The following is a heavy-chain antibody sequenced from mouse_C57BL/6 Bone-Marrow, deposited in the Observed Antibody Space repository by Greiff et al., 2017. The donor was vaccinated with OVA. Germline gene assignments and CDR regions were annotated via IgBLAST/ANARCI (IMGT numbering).Heavy chain of an antibody. Sequence: QVQLKESGAELVRPGASVTLSCKASGYTFTDYEMHWVKQTPVHGLEWIGAIDPETDGTAYNQKFKGKAILTADKSSSTAYMELRSLTSEDSAVYYCTRSPYFDYWGQGTTLTVSS. J-gene: IGHJ2*01. V-gene: IGHV1-15*01. CDR3: TRSPYFDY. CDR1: GYTFTDYE. CDR2: IDPETDGT.